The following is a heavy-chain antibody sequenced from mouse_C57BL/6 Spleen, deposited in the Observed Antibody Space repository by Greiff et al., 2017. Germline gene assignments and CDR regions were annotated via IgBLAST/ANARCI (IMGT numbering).Heavy chain of an antibody. CDR2: IHPNSGST. CDR1: GYTFTSYW. J-gene: IGHJ4*01. D-gene: IGHD2-1*01. Sequence: QVHVKQPGAELVKPGASVKLSCKASGYTFTSYWMHWVKQRPGQGLEWIGMIHPNSGSTNYNEKFKSKATLTVDKSSSTAYMQLSSLTSEDSAVYYCARNYGNYVGYAMGYWGQGTSVTVSS. CDR3: ARNYGNYVGYAMGY. V-gene: IGHV1-64*01.